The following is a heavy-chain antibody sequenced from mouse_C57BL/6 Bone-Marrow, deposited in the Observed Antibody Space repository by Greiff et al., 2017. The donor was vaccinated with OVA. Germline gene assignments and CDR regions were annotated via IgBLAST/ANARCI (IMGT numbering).Heavy chain of an antibody. J-gene: IGHJ3*01. V-gene: IGHV1-69*01. CDR1: GYTFTSYW. CDR2: IDPSDSYT. D-gene: IGHD2-3*01. Sequence: QVQLQQPGAELVMPGASVKLSCKASGYTFTSYWMHWVKQRPGQGLEWIGEIDPSDSYTTYNQKFKGKSTLTVDKSSSTAYMQLSSLTSEDSAVYYCARDYDGYYPPFAYWGQGTLVTVSA. CDR3: ARDYDGYYPPFAY.